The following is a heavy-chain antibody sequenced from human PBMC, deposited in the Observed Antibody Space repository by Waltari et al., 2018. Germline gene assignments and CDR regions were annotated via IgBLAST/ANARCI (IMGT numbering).Heavy chain of an antibody. V-gene: IGHV1-46*01. CDR1: EYTFTSSY. D-gene: IGHD2-21*01. Sequence: QVQLVQSGAEVKKPGASVKISCKTSEYTFTSSYIPWVRQAPGQGLEWMGIINPSGGSTIYEQKFQGRVTMARDTSTGTVYMELSSLRSEDTAVYHCARDTGALWMDVWGQGTTVTVSS. CDR3: ARDTGALWMDV. J-gene: IGHJ6*02. CDR2: INPSGGST.